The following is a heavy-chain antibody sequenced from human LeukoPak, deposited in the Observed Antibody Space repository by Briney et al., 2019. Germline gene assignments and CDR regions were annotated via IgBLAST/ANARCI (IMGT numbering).Heavy chain of an antibody. CDR2: IDPSDSYT. CDR3: ARSVVPSAAFDH. Sequence: PGESLKISCRGSGYSFTRYWITWVRQMPGRGLEWMGRIDPSDSYTNYSPSFQGHVTISADKSINTAYLQWSSLEASDTAMYYCARSVVPSAAFDHWGQATLVTVSS. J-gene: IGHJ4*02. V-gene: IGHV5-10-1*01. D-gene: IGHD2-2*01. CDR1: GYSFTRYW.